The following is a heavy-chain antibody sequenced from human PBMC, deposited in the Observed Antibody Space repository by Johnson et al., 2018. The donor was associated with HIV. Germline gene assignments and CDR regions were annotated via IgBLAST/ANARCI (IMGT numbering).Heavy chain of an antibody. D-gene: IGHD2-21*01. CDR3: ARGGHAVVAKPFGAFDI. V-gene: IGHV3-30-3*01. CDR1: GFTFSSYA. Sequence: VQLVESGGGVVQPGRSLSLSCAASGFTFSSYAMHWVRQAPGKGLEWVAVISYDGSNKYYADSVKGRFTISRDNSKNTRYLQMNSLRAEDTAGYYCARGGHAVVAKPFGAFDIWGQGTMVTVSS. J-gene: IGHJ3*02. CDR2: ISYDGSNK.